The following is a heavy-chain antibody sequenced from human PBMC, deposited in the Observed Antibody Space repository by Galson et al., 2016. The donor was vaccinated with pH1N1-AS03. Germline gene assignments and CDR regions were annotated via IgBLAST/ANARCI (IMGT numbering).Heavy chain of an antibody. D-gene: IGHD1-26*01. Sequence: SLRLSCAASGFSFSASWMSWVRQAPGKGLEWVANIRQDGSEKYYVDSVEGRFTISRDNAKNSLYLQMNSLRDEDRAVYYCARESPLNYYLELWGQGTLVTVSS. CDR1: GFSFSASW. V-gene: IGHV3-7*03. CDR3: ARESPLNYYLEL. CDR2: IRQDGSEK. J-gene: IGHJ5*02.